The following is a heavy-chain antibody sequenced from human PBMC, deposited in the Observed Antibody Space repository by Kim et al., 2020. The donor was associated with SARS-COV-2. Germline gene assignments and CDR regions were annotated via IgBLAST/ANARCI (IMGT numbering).Heavy chain of an antibody. V-gene: IGHV4-34*01. D-gene: IGHD4-17*01. Sequence: NYNPYLKSRVTIAVDTSKNQFSLKLSSVTAADTAVYYCARRISTTDRFDYWGQGTLVTVSS. CDR3: ARRISTTDRFDY. J-gene: IGHJ4*02.